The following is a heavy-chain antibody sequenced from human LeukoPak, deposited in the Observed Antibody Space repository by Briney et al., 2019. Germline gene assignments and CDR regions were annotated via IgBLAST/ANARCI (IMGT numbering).Heavy chain of an antibody. CDR2: VDLNGGST. J-gene: IGHJ4*02. CDR1: GFTFSSYW. D-gene: IGHD3-10*01. V-gene: IGHV3-20*04. Sequence: PGGSLRLSCAASGFTFSSYWMSWVRLAPGKGLEWVSGVDLNGGSTHYADSVKGRFTISRDNAKNSLYLQMNTLRAEDTALYYCARLFNFYGSGTYYPFDSWGQGALVTVSS. CDR3: ARLFNFYGSGTYYPFDS.